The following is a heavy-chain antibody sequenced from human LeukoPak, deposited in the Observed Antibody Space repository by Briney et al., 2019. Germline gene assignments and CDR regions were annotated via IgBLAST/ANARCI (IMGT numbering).Heavy chain of an antibody. CDR1: GGSISSSSYY. D-gene: IGHD6-19*01. CDR3: ARITVAGLYFFDY. CDR2: LYHSGAT. V-gene: IGHV4-39*07. J-gene: IGHJ4*02. Sequence: SETLSLTCTVSGGSISSSSYYWGWIRQPPGKGLEWIGSLYHSGATYYNPSLRSRVTTSVDTSKNQSSLKVSSVTAADTAVYYCARITVAGLYFFDYWGQGSLVTVSS.